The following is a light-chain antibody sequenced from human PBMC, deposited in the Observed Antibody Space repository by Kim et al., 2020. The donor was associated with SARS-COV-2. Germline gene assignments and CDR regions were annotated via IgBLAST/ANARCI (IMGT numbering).Light chain of an antibody. CDR3: QSYDSSHWV. CDR1: GGSIASDY. Sequence: GKTVTIFRTCGGGSIASDYGQWYEQRTGSAPTTVNYDDNQSPSRVPDRFSGSIDSSSNSASLTISGLKTEDEAGYYCQSYDSSHWVFGGGTQVT. J-gene: IGLJ3*02. CDR2: DDN. V-gene: IGLV6-57*02.